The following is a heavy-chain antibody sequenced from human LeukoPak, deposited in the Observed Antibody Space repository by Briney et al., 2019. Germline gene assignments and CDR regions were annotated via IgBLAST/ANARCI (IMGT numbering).Heavy chain of an antibody. CDR2: INSDGSST. CDR3: ARDGGPRSYYYYYGMDV. Sequence: GGSLRLSCAASGFTFSSYWMHWVRQAPGKGLVWVSRINSDGSSTSYADSVKGRFTISKDNSKNTLYLQMNSLRPEDTAVYYCARDGGPRSYYYYYGMDVWGQGTTVTVSS. J-gene: IGHJ6*02. CDR1: GFTFSSYW. D-gene: IGHD1-14*01. V-gene: IGHV3-74*01.